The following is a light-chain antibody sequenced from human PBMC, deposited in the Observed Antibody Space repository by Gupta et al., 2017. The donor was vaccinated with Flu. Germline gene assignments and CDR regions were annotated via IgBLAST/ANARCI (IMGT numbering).Light chain of an antibody. CDR2: SVC. Sequence: DIQMTQSPTSLSASVGDRVRITCRASQDIASYLNWYQQKPGKAPSLLIYSVCRLHSGVPSRFSGSGFGTNFTLIINSLQPEDFGSYYCQQTFSDPSYTFGGGTKVEVK. CDR1: QDIASY. J-gene: IGKJ4*01. CDR3: QQTFSDPSYT. V-gene: IGKV1-39*01.